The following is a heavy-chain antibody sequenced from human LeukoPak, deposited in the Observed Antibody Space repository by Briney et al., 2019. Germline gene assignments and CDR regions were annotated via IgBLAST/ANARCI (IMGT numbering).Heavy chain of an antibody. CDR2: IYHSGST. J-gene: IGHJ1*01. CDR3: ARVVQSTDSSGFYLPEYFQH. Sequence: ETLSLTCTVSGYSISSGYHWGWIRQPPGKGLEWIGSIYHSGSTYYNPSLKSRVTISVDTSKNQFSLKLRSVTAADTAVYYCARVVQSTDSSGFYLPEYFQHWGQGTLVTVSS. CDR1: GYSISSGYH. D-gene: IGHD3-22*01. V-gene: IGHV4-38-2*02.